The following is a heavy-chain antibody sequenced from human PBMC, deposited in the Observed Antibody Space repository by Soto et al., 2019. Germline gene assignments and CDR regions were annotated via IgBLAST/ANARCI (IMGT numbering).Heavy chain of an antibody. J-gene: IGHJ6*02. CDR3: TKGGYDLIYYFGMDV. Sequence: EVQLIESGGGWVQPGTSLRVSCVASGFTFHEYAIHWVRQAPGKGLEWVSGISSDGDTIAYADSGQGRFTVFRDNAKNSLYLQMNSLRAEDTALYYCTKGGYDLIYYFGMDVWGQGTTVTVSS. CDR2: ISSDGDTI. D-gene: IGHD5-12*01. CDR1: GFTFHEYA. V-gene: IGHV3-9*01.